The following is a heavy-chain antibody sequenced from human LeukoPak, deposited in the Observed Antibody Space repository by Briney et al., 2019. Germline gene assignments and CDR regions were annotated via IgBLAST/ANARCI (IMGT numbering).Heavy chain of an antibody. J-gene: IGHJ4*02. CDR1: GGSFSGYY. Sequence: WGTLSHTCAVYGGSFSGYYWSWMRQPPGKGLEGMGEINHSGSTNYNPSLKSRVTISVDTPKNQFSLKLSSVTAADTAVYYCARGSYVGPYFDYWGKGTLVTVSS. CDR2: INHSGST. CDR3: ARGSYVGPYFDY. V-gene: IGHV4-34*01. D-gene: IGHD1-26*01.